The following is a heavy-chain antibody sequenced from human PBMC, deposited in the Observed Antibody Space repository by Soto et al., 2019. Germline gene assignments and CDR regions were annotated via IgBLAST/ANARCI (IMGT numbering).Heavy chain of an antibody. CDR2: IYPGDSDT. Sequence: GESLKISCKGSGYSFTSYWIGWVRQMPGKGLEWMGIIYPGDSDTRYSPSFQGQVTISADKSISTAYLQWSSLKASDTAMYYCARHLSYYDSSGYHWPYFDYWGQGTLVTVS. D-gene: IGHD3-22*01. J-gene: IGHJ4*02. CDR3: ARHLSYYDSSGYHWPYFDY. V-gene: IGHV5-51*01. CDR1: GYSFTSYW.